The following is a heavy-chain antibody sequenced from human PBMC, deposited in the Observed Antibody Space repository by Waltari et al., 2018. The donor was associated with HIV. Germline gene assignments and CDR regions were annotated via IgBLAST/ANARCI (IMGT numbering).Heavy chain of an antibody. J-gene: IGHJ4*02. V-gene: IGHV4-61*02. Sequence: QVQLQESGPGLVKPSQTLSLTCTVSGGSISSGSYYWSWIRQPAGKGLEWIGCIYTSGSTNYNPSLKSRVTISVDTSKNQFSLKLSSVTAADTAVYYCARDPGGAHFDYWGQGTLVTVSS. CDR3: ARDPGGAHFDY. CDR2: IYTSGST. D-gene: IGHD1-26*01. CDR1: GGSISSGSYY.